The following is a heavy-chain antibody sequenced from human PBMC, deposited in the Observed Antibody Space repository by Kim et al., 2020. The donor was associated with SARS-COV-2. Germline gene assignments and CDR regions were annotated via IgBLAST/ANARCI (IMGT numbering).Heavy chain of an antibody. CDR2: IRSKAYGGTT. V-gene: IGHV3-49*03. Sequence: GGSLRRSCTASGFTFGDYAMSWFRQAPGKGLEWVGFIRSKAYGGTTEYAASVKGRFTISRDDSKSIAYLQMNSLKTEDTAVDYCTRDLWGGSYFAGAFDIWGQGTMVTVSS. J-gene: IGHJ3*02. CDR3: TRDLWGGSYFAGAFDI. D-gene: IGHD1-26*01. CDR1: GFTFGDYA.